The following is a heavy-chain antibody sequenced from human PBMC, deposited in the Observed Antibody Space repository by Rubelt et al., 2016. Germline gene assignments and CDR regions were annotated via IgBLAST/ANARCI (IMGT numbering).Heavy chain of an antibody. J-gene: IGHJ5*02. V-gene: IGHV2-5*02. CDR3: AHRGGSGTSYSS. D-gene: IGHD3-10*01. CDR2: IYWDDDK. CDR1: GFSLSTNGVG. Sequence: QITLKESGPTLVKPTQTLTLTCTFSGFSLSTNGVGVAWLRQPPGKALEWLALIYWDDDKRYRPSLKTRLTVTKDTATNPVVLTITNMDPVDTATYYCAHRGGSGTSYSSWGQGTLVTVSS.